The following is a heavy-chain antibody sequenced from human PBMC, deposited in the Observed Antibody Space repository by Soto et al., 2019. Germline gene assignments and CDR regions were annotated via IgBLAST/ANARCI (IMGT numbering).Heavy chain of an antibody. CDR2: IYHSGST. CDR1: GGSISSNNW. D-gene: IGHD6-19*01. Sequence: QVQLQESGPGLVKPSGTLSLTCAVSGGSISSNNWWTWVRQPPGKGLEWIGEIYHSGSTNYNPSLKGRVTISVDESKILFSLKLTSVTAADTAVYFCARSPVAGPPDHWGQGSLVTVSS. V-gene: IGHV4-4*02. J-gene: IGHJ4*02. CDR3: ARSPVAGPPDH.